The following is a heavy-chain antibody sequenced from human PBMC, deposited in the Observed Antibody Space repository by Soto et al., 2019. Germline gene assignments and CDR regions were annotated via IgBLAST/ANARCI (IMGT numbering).Heavy chain of an antibody. Sequence: SETLSLTCTFSGGSISSYYWSWIRQPPGKGLEWIGYIYYSGSTNYNPSLKSRVTISVDTSKNQFSLKLSSVTAADTAVYYCARERCITGTFYYYMDVWGKGTTVTVSS. D-gene: IGHD1-7*01. CDR2: IYYSGST. CDR3: ARERCITGTFYYYMDV. V-gene: IGHV4-59*01. J-gene: IGHJ6*03. CDR1: GGSISSYY.